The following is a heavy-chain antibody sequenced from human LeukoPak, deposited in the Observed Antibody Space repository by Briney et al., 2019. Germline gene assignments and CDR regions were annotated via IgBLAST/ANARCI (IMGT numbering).Heavy chain of an antibody. CDR3: AKNFLGATYYYYGMDV. CDR1: GFTFSSYA. D-gene: IGHD1-26*01. J-gene: IGHJ6*02. CDR2: ISGSGGST. Sequence: GGSLRLSCAASGFTFSSYAMSWVRQAPGKGLEWVSAISGSGGSTYYADSVKGRFTISRDNSKNTLYLQMNSLRAEDTAVYYCAKNFLGATYYYYGMDVWGQGTTVTVSS. V-gene: IGHV3-23*01.